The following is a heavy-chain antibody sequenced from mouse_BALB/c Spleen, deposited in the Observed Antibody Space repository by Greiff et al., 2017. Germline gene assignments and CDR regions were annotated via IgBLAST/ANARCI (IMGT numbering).Heavy chain of an antibody. CDR1: GFTFSSFG. CDR3: ARRGNYPYAMDY. J-gene: IGHJ4*01. Sequence: EVKLQESGGGLVQPGGSRKLSCAASGFTFSSFGMHWVRQAPEKGLEWVAYISSGSSTIYYADTVKGRFTISRDNPKNTLFLQMTSLRSEDTAMYYCARRGNYPYAMDYWGQGTSVTVSS. V-gene: IGHV5-17*02. CDR2: ISSGSSTI. D-gene: IGHD2-1*01.